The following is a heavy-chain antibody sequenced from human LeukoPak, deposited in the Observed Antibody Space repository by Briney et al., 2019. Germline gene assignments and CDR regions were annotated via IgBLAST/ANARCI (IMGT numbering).Heavy chain of an antibody. D-gene: IGHD6-13*01. J-gene: IGHJ6*02. CDR3: ARRPYSSSWYPYYGMDV. V-gene: IGHV4-59*08. CDR1: GGSISSYY. Sequence: SETLSLTCTVSGGSISSYYWSWIRQPPGKGLEWIGYIYYSGSTNYNPSLKSRVTISVDTSKNQFSPKLSSVTAADTAVYYCARRPYSSSWYPYYGMDVWGQGTTVTVSS. CDR2: IYYSGST.